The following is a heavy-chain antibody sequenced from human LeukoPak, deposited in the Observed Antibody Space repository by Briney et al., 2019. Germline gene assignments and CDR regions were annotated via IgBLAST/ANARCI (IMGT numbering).Heavy chain of an antibody. CDR1: GDSISSFY. CDR3: AKTARTFAS. J-gene: IGHJ5*02. V-gene: IGHV4-4*09. CDR2: IYINGDT. Sequence: SETLSLTCTLSGDSISSFYWSWIRQAPGKGLECIGFIYINGDTSYNPSLKGRATLSLDTSKNQFSLRLTSVTAADTAVYYCAKTARTFASWGPGTLVTVSS. D-gene: IGHD1-7*01.